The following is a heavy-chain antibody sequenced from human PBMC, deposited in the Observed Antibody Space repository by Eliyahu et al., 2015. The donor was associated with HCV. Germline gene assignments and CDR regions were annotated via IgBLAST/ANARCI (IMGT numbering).Heavy chain of an antibody. CDR2: ISSSSSYI. D-gene: IGHD6-13*01. J-gene: IGHJ4*02. V-gene: IGHV3-21*01. CDR1: GFTFSTYT. Sequence: EVQLVESGGGLVKPGGSLRLSCAASGFTFSTYTMTWVRQAPGKGLEGVSSISSSSSYIYYADSVKGRLTISRDNAKNSLYLEMNSLRAEDTALYYCARVSAGRSFFDYWGQGTLVTVSS. CDR3: ARVSAGRSFFDY.